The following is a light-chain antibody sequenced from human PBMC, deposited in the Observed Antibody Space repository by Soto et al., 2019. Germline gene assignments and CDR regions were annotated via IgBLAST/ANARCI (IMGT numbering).Light chain of an antibody. CDR3: QQYHSSPRT. CDR2: GAS. J-gene: IGKJ1*01. Sequence: EIVLTQSPGTLSLSPGERATLSCRASQSVSSSYLAWYQQKPGQAPRLLIYGASSRATGIPDRFSGSGSGTDFTLTISRLEPEDFAAYYCQQYHSSPRTFGQGTKVEIK. V-gene: IGKV3-20*01. CDR1: QSVSSSY.